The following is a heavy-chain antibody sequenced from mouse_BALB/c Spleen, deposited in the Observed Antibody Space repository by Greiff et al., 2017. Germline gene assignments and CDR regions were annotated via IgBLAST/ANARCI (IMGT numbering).Heavy chain of an antibody. D-gene: IGHD2-1*01. J-gene: IGHJ2*01. V-gene: IGHV1-7*01. Sequence: QVQLKQSGAELAKPGASVKMSCKASGYTFTSYWMHWVKQRPGQGLEWIGYINPSTGYTEYNQKFKDKATLTADKSSSTAYMQLSSLTSEDSAVYYCARFYYGNWGQGTTLTVSS. CDR2: INPSTGYT. CDR1: GYTFTSYW. CDR3: ARFYYGN.